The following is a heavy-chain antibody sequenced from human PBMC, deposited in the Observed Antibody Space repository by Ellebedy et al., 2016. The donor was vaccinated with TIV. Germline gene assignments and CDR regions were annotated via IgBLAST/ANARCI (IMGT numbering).Heavy chain of an antibody. J-gene: IGHJ4*02. CDR3: ARYAFGSGSFDY. CDR1: GGSISSNTYH. Sequence: SETLSLXXTVSGGSISSNTYHWGWIRQPPGKGLEWIGAIYYTGATYYQPSLQSRVTISVDTSKNQFSLILNSVTAADTAVYYCARYAFGSGSFDYWGQGILVTVSS. V-gene: IGHV4-39*01. D-gene: IGHD3-10*01. CDR2: IYYTGAT.